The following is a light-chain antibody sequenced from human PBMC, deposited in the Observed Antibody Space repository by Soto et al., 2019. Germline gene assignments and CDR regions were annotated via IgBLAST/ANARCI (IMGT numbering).Light chain of an antibody. Sequence: EIVLTQSPGTLSLSPGERATLACRASQSISSSYLAWNQQKPGQAPRLLIYDASSRATGIPDRFSGSGSGTDFTLTISRLEPEDFAVYYCQQYVSSPPTFGQGTKVHIK. CDR3: QQYVSSPPT. J-gene: IGKJ1*01. CDR1: QSISSSY. V-gene: IGKV3-20*01. CDR2: DAS.